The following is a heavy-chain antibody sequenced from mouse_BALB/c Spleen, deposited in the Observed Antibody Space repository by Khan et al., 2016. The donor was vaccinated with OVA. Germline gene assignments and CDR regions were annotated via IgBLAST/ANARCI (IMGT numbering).Heavy chain of an antibody. Sequence: EVQLQQSGPELVQPGASVKISCKASGYSFTGYSMNWVMQSHGKSLEWIGRINPHIGETLYNQKFKDKATLTVDESSSTAHMELRSLASEDSAVYYCARKNGSDFDYWGQGTTLTVSS. V-gene: IGHV1-20*02. CDR1: GYSFTGYS. CDR3: ARKNGSDFDY. D-gene: IGHD1-1*01. CDR2: INPHIGET. J-gene: IGHJ2*01.